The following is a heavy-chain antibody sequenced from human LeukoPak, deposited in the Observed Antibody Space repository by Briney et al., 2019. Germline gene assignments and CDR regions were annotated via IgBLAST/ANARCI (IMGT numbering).Heavy chain of an antibody. CDR2: ISSSRSYI. J-gene: IGHJ4*02. V-gene: IGHV3-21*01. CDR3: ARDHGPRPPFDY. Sequence: GGSLRLSCAASGFTFSSYSMNWVRQAPGEGLEWVSSISSSRSYIYYADSVKGRFTISRDNANNSLYLQMNSLRAEDTAVYYCARDHGPRPPFDYWGQGTLVTVSS. CDR1: GFTFSSYS.